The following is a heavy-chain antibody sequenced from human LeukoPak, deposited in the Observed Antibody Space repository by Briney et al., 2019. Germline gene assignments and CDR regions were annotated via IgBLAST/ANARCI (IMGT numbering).Heavy chain of an antibody. Sequence: GGSLRLSCAASGFTFSSYAMSWVRQAPGKWLEWVSAISGSGGSTYYADSVKGRFTISRDNAKNSLYLQMNSLRAEDTAVYYCAELGITMIGGVWGKGTTVTISS. J-gene: IGHJ6*04. CDR1: GFTFSSYA. V-gene: IGHV3-23*01. CDR3: AELGITMIGGV. CDR2: ISGSGGST. D-gene: IGHD3-10*02.